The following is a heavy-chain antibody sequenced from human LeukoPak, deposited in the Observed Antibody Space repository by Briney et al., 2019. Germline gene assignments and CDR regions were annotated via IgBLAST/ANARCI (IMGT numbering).Heavy chain of an antibody. CDR1: GYTFTSYY. CDR3: ARGPSITMVRGGQWYYYMDV. D-gene: IGHD3-10*01. J-gene: IGHJ6*03. V-gene: IGHV1-46*01. Sequence: ASVKVSCKASGYTFTSYYMHWVRQAPGQGLEWMGIINPSGGSTSYAQKFQGRVTITADKSTSTAYMELSSLRSEDTAVYYCARGPSITMVRGGQWYYYMDVWGKGTTVTISS. CDR2: INPSGGST.